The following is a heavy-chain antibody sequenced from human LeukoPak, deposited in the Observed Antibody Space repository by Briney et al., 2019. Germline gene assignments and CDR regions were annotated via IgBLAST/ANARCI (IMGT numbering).Heavy chain of an antibody. V-gene: IGHV3-30*02. D-gene: IGHD2-8*01. CDR2: IRYDGSNK. Sequence: GGSLRLSCAASGFTFTSYTMSWVRQAPGKGLEWVAFIRYDGSNKYYADSVKGRFTISRDNSKNTLYLQMNSLRAEDTAVYYCAKSRWYWFDPWGQGTLVTVSS. CDR3: AKSRWYWFDP. J-gene: IGHJ5*02. CDR1: GFTFTSYT.